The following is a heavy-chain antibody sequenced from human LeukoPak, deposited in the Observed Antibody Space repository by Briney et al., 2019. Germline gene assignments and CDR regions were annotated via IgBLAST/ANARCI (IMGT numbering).Heavy chain of an antibody. CDR2: ISSSGSTI. J-gene: IGHJ4*02. D-gene: IGHD3-3*01. CDR3: ARYSYYDFWSGYLDYFDY. V-gene: IGHV3-11*04. Sequence: GGSLRLSCAASGFTFSDYYMSWIRQAPGKGLEWVSYISSSGSTIYYADSVKGRFTTSRDNTKNSLYLQMNSLRAEDTAVYYCARYSYYDFWSGYLDYFDYWGQGALVTVSS. CDR1: GFTFSDYY.